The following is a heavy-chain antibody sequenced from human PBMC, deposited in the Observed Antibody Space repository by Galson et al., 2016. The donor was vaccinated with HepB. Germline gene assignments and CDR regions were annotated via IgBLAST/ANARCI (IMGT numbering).Heavy chain of an antibody. D-gene: IGHD3-22*01. CDR3: ARTRGPQWFSL. J-gene: IGHJ4*02. CDR1: GFTFSGYW. CDR2: ISSDGTNT. Sequence: SLRLSGAASGFTFSGYWMHWVRQVPGKGLVWVSGISSDGTNTTYADSVKGRFTLSRDNAKNTLYLRKNSLRAEDTAVYYCARTRGPQWFSLWGPGILVAVSS. V-gene: IGHV3-74*01.